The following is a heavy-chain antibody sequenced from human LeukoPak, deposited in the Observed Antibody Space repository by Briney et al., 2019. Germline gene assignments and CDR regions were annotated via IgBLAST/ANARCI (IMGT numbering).Heavy chain of an antibody. V-gene: IGHV1-69*04. CDR3: ARGYCSSTSCYMGDYFDY. Sequence: EASVKVSCKASGGTFSSYAISWVRQAPGQGLEWMGRIIPILGIANYAQKFQGRVTITADTSTSTAYMELRSLRSDDTAVYYCARGYCSSTSCYMGDYFDYWGQGTLVTVSS. J-gene: IGHJ4*02. CDR1: GGTFSSYA. CDR2: IIPILGIA. D-gene: IGHD2-2*02.